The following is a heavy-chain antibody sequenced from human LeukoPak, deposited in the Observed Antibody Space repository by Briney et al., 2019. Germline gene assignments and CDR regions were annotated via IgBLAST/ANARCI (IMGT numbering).Heavy chain of an antibody. J-gene: IGHJ4*02. CDR3: AKDAVRRIYYDSSGYYSTLGY. D-gene: IGHD3-22*01. Sequence: GGSLRLSCAASGFTFSSYGMHWVRQAPGKGPEWVAVISYDGSNKYYADSVKGRFTISRDNSKNTLYLQMNSLRAEDTAVYYCAKDAVRRIYYDSSGYYSTLGYWGQGTLVTVSS. V-gene: IGHV3-30*18. CDR2: ISYDGSNK. CDR1: GFTFSSYG.